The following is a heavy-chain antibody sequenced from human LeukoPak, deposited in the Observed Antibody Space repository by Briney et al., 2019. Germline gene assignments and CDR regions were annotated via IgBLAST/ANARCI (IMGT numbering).Heavy chain of an antibody. Sequence: PGGSLRLSCAASGFTFSSYGMHWVRQAPGKGLEWVSYISSSSSTIYYADSVKGRFTISRDNAKNSLYLQMNSLRAEDTAVYYCARDQWFGGIPHFDYWGQGTLVTVSS. D-gene: IGHD3-10*01. CDR3: ARDQWFGGIPHFDY. J-gene: IGHJ4*02. CDR2: ISSSSSTI. CDR1: GFTFSSYG. V-gene: IGHV3-48*01.